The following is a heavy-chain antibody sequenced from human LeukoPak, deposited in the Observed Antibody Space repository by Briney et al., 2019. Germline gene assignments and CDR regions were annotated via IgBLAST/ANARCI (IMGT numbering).Heavy chain of an antibody. CDR3: ARDRGGIVGSSWYYFDY. CDR2: IYGDNT. CDR1: GFTVSSNS. Sequence: PGGSLRLSCTVSGFTVSSNSMSWVRQAPGKGLEWVSFIYGDNTHYSDSVKGRFTISRDNSKNTLYLQMNSLRAEDTAVYYCARDRGGIVGSSWYYFDYWGQGTLVTVSS. D-gene: IGHD6-13*01. J-gene: IGHJ4*02. V-gene: IGHV3-53*01.